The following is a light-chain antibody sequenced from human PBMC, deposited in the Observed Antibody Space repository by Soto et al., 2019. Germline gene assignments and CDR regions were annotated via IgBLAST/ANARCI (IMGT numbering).Light chain of an antibody. CDR3: QQSYTTLIT. V-gene: IGKV1-39*01. Sequence: DIQMTQSPSSLSASVGDRVTITCRASQSISYYLNWYQQKPGKAPELLIYAASSLQSGVPSRFSGSGSGTDFTLTISSLQPKDFATYYCQQSYTTLITFGQGTRLDIK. CDR2: AAS. CDR1: QSISYY. J-gene: IGKJ5*01.